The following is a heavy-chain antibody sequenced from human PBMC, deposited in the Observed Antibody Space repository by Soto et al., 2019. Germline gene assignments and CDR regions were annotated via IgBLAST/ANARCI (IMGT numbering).Heavy chain of an antibody. Sequence: GGSLRLSCAASGFTVSSNYMSWVRQAPGKGLEWVSVIYSGGSTYYADSVKGRFTISRDNSKNTLYLQMNSLRAEDTAVYYCARDRGVSPPNYYYYGMDVWGQGTTVTVS. V-gene: IGHV3-53*01. CDR2: IYSGGST. J-gene: IGHJ6*02. D-gene: IGHD3-10*01. CDR3: ARDRGVSPPNYYYYGMDV. CDR1: GFTVSSNY.